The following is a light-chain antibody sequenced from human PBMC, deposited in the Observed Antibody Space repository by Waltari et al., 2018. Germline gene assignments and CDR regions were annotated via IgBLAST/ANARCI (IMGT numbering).Light chain of an antibody. Sequence: DIQMTQPPSSMSASVGDRVSITCQASQDISISLSWYQQKPGKAPKVLIYDASNLETGVPSRFTGSRSGTDFTFTISSLQPEDIATYYCQQYKDLPRTVGQGTKVEIK. J-gene: IGKJ1*01. CDR3: QQYKDLPRT. CDR2: DAS. CDR1: QDISIS. V-gene: IGKV1-33*01.